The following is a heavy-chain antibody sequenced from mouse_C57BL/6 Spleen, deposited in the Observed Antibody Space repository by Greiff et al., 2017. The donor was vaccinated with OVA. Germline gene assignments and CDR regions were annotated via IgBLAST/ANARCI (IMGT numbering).Heavy chain of an antibody. CDR3: ARRGLAFDY. V-gene: IGHV1-26*01. D-gene: IGHD3-3*01. J-gene: IGHJ2*01. CDR2: INPNNGGT. CDR1: GYTFTDYY. Sequence: VQLQQSGPELVKPGASVKISCKASGYTFTDYYMNWVKQSHGKSLEWIGDINPNNGGTSYNQKFKGKATLTVDKSSSTAYMELRSLTSEDSAVYYCARRGLAFDYWGKGTTLTVSS.